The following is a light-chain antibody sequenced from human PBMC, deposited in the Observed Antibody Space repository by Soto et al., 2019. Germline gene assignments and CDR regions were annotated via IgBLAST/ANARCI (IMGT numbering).Light chain of an antibody. Sequence: EVVLTQSPATLSSSPGESVTLSCRASQSINTYLAWYQQKPGQAPRLLIYDASYRAAGIPSRFSGSGSGTDSTLTITSLDPADFEINHCKRRSNWPLTFGGGTKVE. J-gene: IGKJ4*01. CDR1: QSINTY. CDR2: DAS. CDR3: KRRSNWPLT. V-gene: IGKV3-11*01.